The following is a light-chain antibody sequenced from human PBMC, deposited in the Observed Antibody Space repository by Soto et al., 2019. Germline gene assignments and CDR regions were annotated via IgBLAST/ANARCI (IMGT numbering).Light chain of an antibody. CDR3: QQRSNWPPEGT. Sequence: EIVLTQSPATLSLSPGERATLSCRASQSVSTYVAWYQQKPGQAPRLLIYDASHRATGIPARFSGSGSGTDCTLTISSLEPEDFAVYYCQQRSNWPPEGTFGGGTKVEIK. V-gene: IGKV3-11*01. CDR1: QSVSTY. J-gene: IGKJ4*01. CDR2: DAS.